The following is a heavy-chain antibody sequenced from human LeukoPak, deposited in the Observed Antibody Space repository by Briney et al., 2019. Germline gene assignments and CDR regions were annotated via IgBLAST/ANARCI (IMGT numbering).Heavy chain of an antibody. CDR3: AKIKDYGDYGWYFDL. D-gene: IGHD4-17*01. CDR2: ISGSGGST. J-gene: IGHJ2*01. Sequence: GGSLRLSCAASGFTFSSYAMSWVRQAPGKGLEWVSAISGSGGSTYYADSVKGRFTISRDNSKNTLYLQMNSLRAEDTAVYYCAKIKDYGDYGWYFDLWGRGTLVTVSS. CDR1: GFTFSSYA. V-gene: IGHV3-23*01.